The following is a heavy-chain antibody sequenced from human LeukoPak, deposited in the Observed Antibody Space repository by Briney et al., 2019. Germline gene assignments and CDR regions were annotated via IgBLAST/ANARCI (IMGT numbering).Heavy chain of an antibody. J-gene: IGHJ4*02. V-gene: IGHV1-8*01. D-gene: IGHD3-22*01. CDR1: GYTFTSYD. Sequence: GALVKVSCKASGYTFTSYDINWVRQATGEGLEWMGWMNPNSGNTGYVQKFQGRVTMTRNTSISTAYMELSSLRSEDTAVYYCARGDGPYYYDSNGSPGGYWGQGTLVTVSS. CDR2: MNPNSGNT. CDR3: ARGDGPYYYDSNGSPGGY.